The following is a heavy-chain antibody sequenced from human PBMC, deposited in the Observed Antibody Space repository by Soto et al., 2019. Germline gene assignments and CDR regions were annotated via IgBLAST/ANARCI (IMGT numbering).Heavy chain of an antibody. CDR3: AHRATDTIFGVVITPDAFDI. D-gene: IGHD3-3*01. CDR1: GFSLSTSGVG. V-gene: IGHV2-5*02. CDR2: IYWDDDK. J-gene: IGHJ3*02. Sequence: SGPTLVNPTQTLTLTCTFSGFSLSTSGVGVGWIRQPPGKALEWLALIYWDDDKRYSPSLKSRLTITKDTSKNQVVLTMTNMDPVDTATYYCAHRATDTIFGVVITPDAFDIWGQGTMVTVSS.